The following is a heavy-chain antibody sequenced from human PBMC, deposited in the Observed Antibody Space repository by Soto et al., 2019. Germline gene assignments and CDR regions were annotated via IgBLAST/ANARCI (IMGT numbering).Heavy chain of an antibody. CDR2: IYYSGST. J-gene: IGHJ6*02. D-gene: IGHD3-3*01. CDR1: CGSVSSGSYY. Sequence: TSETLSLTCTVSCGSVSSGSYYWSWIRQPPGKGLEWIGYIYYSGSTNYNPSLKSRVTISVDTSKNQFSLKLSSVTAADTAVYYCARAPPVDYDFWSGYVTDVWGQGTTVTVS. V-gene: IGHV4-61*01. CDR3: ARAPPVDYDFWSGYVTDV.